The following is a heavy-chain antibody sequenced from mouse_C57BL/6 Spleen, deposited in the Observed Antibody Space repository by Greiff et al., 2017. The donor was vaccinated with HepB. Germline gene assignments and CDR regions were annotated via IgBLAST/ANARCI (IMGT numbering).Heavy chain of an antibody. Sequence: EVQLQQSGAELVRPGASVKLSCTASGFNIKDDYMHWVKQRPEQGLEWIGWIDPENGDTEYASKFQGKATITADTSSNTAYLQLSSLTSDDTAVYYCTTFSEAMDYWGQGTSVTVSS. J-gene: IGHJ4*01. CDR2: IDPENGDT. CDR3: TTFSEAMDY. CDR1: GFNIKDDY. V-gene: IGHV14-4*01.